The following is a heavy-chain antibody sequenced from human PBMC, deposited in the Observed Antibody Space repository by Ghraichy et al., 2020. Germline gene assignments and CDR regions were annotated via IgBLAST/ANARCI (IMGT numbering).Heavy chain of an antibody. Sequence: GGSLRLSCAASGFTFSSYGMHWVRQAPGKGLEWVAVISYDGSNKYYADSVKGRFTISRDNSKNTLYLQMNSLRAEDTAVYYCAKGAGWELLPFDAFDIWGQGTMVTVSS. CDR1: GFTFSSYG. CDR2: ISYDGSNK. V-gene: IGHV3-30*18. D-gene: IGHD1-26*01. J-gene: IGHJ3*02. CDR3: AKGAGWELLPFDAFDI.